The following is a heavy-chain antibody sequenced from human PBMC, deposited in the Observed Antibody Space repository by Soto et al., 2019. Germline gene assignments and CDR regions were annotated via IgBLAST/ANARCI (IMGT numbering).Heavy chain of an antibody. Sequence: GGSLRLSCAASGFTFSSYAMTWVRQAPGKGLEWVSGISGSGGSTYYADSVKGRFTISRDNSKNTLYLQMNSLRAEDTAVYYCAKDLSEKWVPPGWFDPWGQGTLVTVSS. CDR1: GFTFSSYA. CDR3: AKDLSEKWVPPGWFDP. V-gene: IGHV3-23*01. CDR2: ISGSGGST. J-gene: IGHJ5*02. D-gene: IGHD1-26*01.